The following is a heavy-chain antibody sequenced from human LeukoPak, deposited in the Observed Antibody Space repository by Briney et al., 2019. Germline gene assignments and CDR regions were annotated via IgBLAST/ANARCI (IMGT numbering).Heavy chain of an antibody. CDR2: ISYDGSNK. CDR1: GFTFSSYA. D-gene: IGHD3-10*01. CDR3: ARDSADYYYYYMDV. Sequence: SGGSLRLSCAASGFTFSSYAMHWVRQAPGKGLEWVAVISYDGSNKYYADSVKGRFTISRDNSKNTLYLQMNSLRAEDTAVYYCARDSADYYYYYMDVWGKGTTVTVSS. V-gene: IGHV3-30*04. J-gene: IGHJ6*03.